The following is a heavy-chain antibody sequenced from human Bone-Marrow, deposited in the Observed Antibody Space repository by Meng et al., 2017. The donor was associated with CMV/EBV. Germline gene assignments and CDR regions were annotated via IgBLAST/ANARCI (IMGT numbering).Heavy chain of an antibody. V-gene: IGHV3-30-3*01. CDR2: ISYDGSNK. CDR3: ARDLTGSSWYPYYYYYYGMDV. CDR1: GFTFSSYA. D-gene: IGHD6-13*01. J-gene: IGHJ6*02. Sequence: GGSLRLSCAASGFTFSSYAMHWVRQAPGKGLEWVAVISYDGSNKYYADSVKGRFTISRDNSKNTLYLQMNSLRAEDTAVYYCARDLTGSSWYPYYYYYYGMDVWGQGTTVTVSS.